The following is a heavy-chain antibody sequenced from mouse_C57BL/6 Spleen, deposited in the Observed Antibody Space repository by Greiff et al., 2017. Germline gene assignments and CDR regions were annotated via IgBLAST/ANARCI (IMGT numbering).Heavy chain of an antibody. Sequence: LVESGAELARPGASVKMSCKASGYTFTSYTMHWVKQRPGQGLEWIGYINPSSGYTKYNQKFKDKATLTADKSSSTAYMQLSSLTSEDSAVYYCARWLLHAMDYWGQGTSVTVSS. J-gene: IGHJ4*01. CDR2: INPSSGYT. CDR3: ARWLLHAMDY. V-gene: IGHV1-4*01. CDR1: GYTFTSYT. D-gene: IGHD2-3*01.